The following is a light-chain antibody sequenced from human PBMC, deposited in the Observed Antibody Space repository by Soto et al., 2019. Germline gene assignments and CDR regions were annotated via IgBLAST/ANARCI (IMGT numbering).Light chain of an antibody. CDR2: DVN. CDR3: NYYAGSSTLYV. V-gene: IGLV2-14*03. J-gene: IGLJ1*01. Sequence: QSALTQPASVSGSPGQSITISCTGSSSDVGAYNYVSWYQHHPGKAPKLIIYDVNNRPSGVSNRFSGSTSGNTASLTISGLQADDEADYYCNYYAGSSTLYVFGTGTKLTVL. CDR1: SSDVGAYNY.